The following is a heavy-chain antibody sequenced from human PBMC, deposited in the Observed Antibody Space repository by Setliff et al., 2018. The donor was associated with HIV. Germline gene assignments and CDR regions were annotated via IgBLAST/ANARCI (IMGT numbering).Heavy chain of an antibody. CDR1: RFDFNNYW. D-gene: IGHD3-16*01. V-gene: IGHV3-7*01. CDR3: AAVPWGHSSLIIDH. CDR2: IDQDGSEK. J-gene: IGHJ4*02. Sequence: GGSLRLSCAASRFDFNNYWMCWVRQAPGKGLEWVANIDQDGSEKNYVDSVKGRFAISRDNAKNSVYLQMHSLRAEDTAVYFCAAVPWGHSSLIIDHWGQGTPVTVSS.